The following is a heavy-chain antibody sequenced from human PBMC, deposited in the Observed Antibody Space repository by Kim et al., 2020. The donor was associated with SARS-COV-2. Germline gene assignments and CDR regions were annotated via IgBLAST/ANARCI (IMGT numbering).Heavy chain of an antibody. Sequence: SVKVSCKASGGTFSSYAISWVRQAPGQGLEWMGGIIPIFGTANYAQKFQGRVTITADESTSTAYMELSSLRSEDTAVYYCARETRGSIAVALSQGDYYYMDVWGKGTTVTVSS. CDR1: GGTFSSYA. CDR2: IIPIFGTA. J-gene: IGHJ6*03. V-gene: IGHV1-69*13. CDR3: ARETRGSIAVALSQGDYYYMDV. D-gene: IGHD6-19*01.